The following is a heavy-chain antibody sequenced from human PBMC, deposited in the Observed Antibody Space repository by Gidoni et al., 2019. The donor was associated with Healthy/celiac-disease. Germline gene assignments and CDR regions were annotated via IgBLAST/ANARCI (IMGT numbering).Heavy chain of an antibody. J-gene: IGHJ6*03. CDR1: GGTFSSYA. D-gene: IGHD3-22*01. Sequence: QVQLVQSGAEVKKPGSSVKVSCKASGGTFSSYAISWVRQAPGQGLEWMGGIIPIFGTANYAQKFQGRVTITADKSTSTAYMELSSLRSEDTAVYYCATKTLGGYRSRGRYYYYYMDVWGKGTTVTVSS. CDR2: IIPIFGTA. CDR3: ATKTLGGYRSRGRYYYYYMDV. V-gene: IGHV1-69*06.